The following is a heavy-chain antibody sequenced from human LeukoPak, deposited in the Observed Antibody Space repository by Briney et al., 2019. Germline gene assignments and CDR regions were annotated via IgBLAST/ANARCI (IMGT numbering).Heavy chain of an antibody. J-gene: IGHJ3*02. V-gene: IGHV4-59*01. CDR3: ARLLDYGNSGDPDTFDI. Sequence: SETLSLTCTVSGGSFINYYWTWIRQPPGKGLEWIAFVYHTGRTRYNPSLQSRITISLDTSKNHFSLQLRSVTAADTAVYYCARLLDYGNSGDPDTFDIWGQGTMVSVSS. CDR2: VYHTGRT. D-gene: IGHD3-22*01. CDR1: GGSFINYY.